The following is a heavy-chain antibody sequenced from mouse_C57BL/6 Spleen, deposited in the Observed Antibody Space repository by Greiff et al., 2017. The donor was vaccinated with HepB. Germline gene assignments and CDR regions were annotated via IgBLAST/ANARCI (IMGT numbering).Heavy chain of an antibody. Sequence: QVQLQQSGAELVRPGASVKLSCKASGYTFTSYGIRWVKQRTGQGLEWIGKIYPRNGNTNYNEKFKGKATLTADKSSSTAYMQLRSLTSEDAAVYVCASARTMVYAFDYWGQGTTLTVSS. V-gene: IGHV1-81*01. J-gene: IGHJ2*01. CDR1: GYTFTSYG. D-gene: IGHD2-2*01. CDR3: ASARTMVYAFDY. CDR2: IYPRNGNT.